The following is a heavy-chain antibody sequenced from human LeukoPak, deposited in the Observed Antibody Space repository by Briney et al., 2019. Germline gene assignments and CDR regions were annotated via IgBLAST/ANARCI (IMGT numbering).Heavy chain of an antibody. D-gene: IGHD3-10*01. Sequence: SETLSLTCTVSGGSVSSGSYYWSWIRQPPGKGLEWIGYIYYSGSTNYNPSLKSRVTISVDTSKNQFSLKLSSVTAADTAVYYCARGRSKINWFDPWGQGTLVTVSS. V-gene: IGHV4-61*01. CDR1: GGSVSSGSYY. J-gene: IGHJ5*02. CDR2: IYYSGST. CDR3: ARGRSKINWFDP.